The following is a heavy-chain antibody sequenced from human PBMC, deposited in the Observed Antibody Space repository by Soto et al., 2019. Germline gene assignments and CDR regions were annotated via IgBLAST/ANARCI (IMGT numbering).Heavy chain of an antibody. CDR3: ARSGPALPSSATLWFAP. J-gene: IGHJ5*02. CDR1: GFTFSTYG. V-gene: IGHV3-21*01. D-gene: IGHD1-26*01. CDR2: ISDSGHYI. Sequence: GGSLRLSCAASGFTFSTYGLNWVRQAPGKGLEWLSSISDSGHYIYYADSVQGRFTISRANAGTPLVLKMHSLRVEDTPDYCCARSGPALPSSATLWFAPWGRGTLITVPS.